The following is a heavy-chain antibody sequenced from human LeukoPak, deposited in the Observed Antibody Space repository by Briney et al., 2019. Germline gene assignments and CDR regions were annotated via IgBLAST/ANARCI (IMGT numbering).Heavy chain of an antibody. V-gene: IGHV4-38-2*02. D-gene: IGHD6-13*01. CDR3: ARGKSWYPVYYYYYMDV. Sequence: PSETLSLTCTVTGYSISSGYYWSWIRQPPGKGLEWIGEINHSGSTNYNPSLKSRVTISVDTSKNQFSLKLSSVTAADTAVYYCARGKSWYPVYYYYYMDVWGKGTTVTVSS. J-gene: IGHJ6*03. CDR1: GYSISSGYY. CDR2: INHSGST.